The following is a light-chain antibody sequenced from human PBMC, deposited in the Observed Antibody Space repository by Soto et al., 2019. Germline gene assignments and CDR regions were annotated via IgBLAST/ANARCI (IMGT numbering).Light chain of an antibody. Sequence: LTQPASVSGSPGQSITISCTGTSSDVGGYDYVSWYQQHPGKAPKLMIYDVTNRPSGVSNRFSGSKSGNTASLTISGLQAEDEADYYCISYASINTYVFGTGTKLTVL. CDR1: SSDVGGYDY. V-gene: IGLV2-14*01. CDR3: ISYASINTYV. J-gene: IGLJ1*01. CDR2: DVT.